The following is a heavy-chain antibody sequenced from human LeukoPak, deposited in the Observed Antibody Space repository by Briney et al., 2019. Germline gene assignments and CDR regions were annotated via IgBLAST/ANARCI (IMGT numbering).Heavy chain of an antibody. V-gene: IGHV3-7*03. CDR1: GLTLSSYW. CDR3: ASSVWGGVSSDL. Sequence: GGSLRLSCAASGLTLSSYWMIRVRQAPGKGLEWVANIKQDGSEIHYVDSVKGRFTISRDNAKNSLYLQMNSLRVEDTAVYYCASSVWGGVSSDLWGQGTLVTVSS. D-gene: IGHD3-16*01. CDR2: IKQDGSEI. J-gene: IGHJ5*02.